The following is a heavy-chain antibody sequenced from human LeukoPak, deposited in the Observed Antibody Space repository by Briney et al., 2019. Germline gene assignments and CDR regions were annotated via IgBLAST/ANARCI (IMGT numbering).Heavy chain of an antibody. CDR2: ISTRGGGI. CDR1: GFMFSNYA. V-gene: IGHV3-23*01. D-gene: IGHD3-22*01. CDR3: AKDGFDYYDSSGYHYFDY. Sequence: GGSLRLSCAASGFMFSNYAMSWVRQAPGKGLEWVSGISTRGGGIYYADSVKGRFTISRDNSKNTLYLQMKSLRAEDTAVYYCAKDGFDYYDSSGYHYFDYWGQGTLVTVSS. J-gene: IGHJ4*02.